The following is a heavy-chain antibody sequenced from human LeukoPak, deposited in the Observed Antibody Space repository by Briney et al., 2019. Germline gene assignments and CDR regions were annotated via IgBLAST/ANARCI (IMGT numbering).Heavy chain of an antibody. J-gene: IGHJ6*02. CDR1: GFSFSYYS. CDR2: ISSSSGTI. V-gene: IGHV3-48*01. D-gene: IGHD2/OR15-2a*01. CDR3: ASALGNYYYGMDV. Sequence: GGSLRLSCAASGFSFSYYSVNWVRQAPGKGLEWVSDISSSSGTIYYADSVKGRFTISRDNAKNSLHLQMNSLRAEDTAVYYCASALGNYYYGMDVWGQGTTVTVSS.